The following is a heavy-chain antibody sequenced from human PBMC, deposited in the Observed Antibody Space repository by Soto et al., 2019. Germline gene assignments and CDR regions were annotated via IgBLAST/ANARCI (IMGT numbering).Heavy chain of an antibody. J-gene: IGHJ6*02. CDR2: IGSSSTYI. Sequence: EVQLVESGGGLVKPGGSLRLSCAASGFTFSSYSMNWVRQAPGKGLEWVSSIGSSSTYIYYADSVKGRFTISRDNAKNSLYLQMNSLRAEDTAVYYCARVDSGDYYCYGMDVWGQGTTVTVSS. D-gene: IGHD4-17*01. V-gene: IGHV3-21*01. CDR3: ARVDSGDYYCYGMDV. CDR1: GFTFSSYS.